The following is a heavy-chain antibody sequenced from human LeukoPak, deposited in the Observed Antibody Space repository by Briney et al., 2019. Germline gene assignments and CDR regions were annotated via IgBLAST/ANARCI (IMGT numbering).Heavy chain of an antibody. CDR1: GFTFSSYW. J-gene: IGHJ4*02. Sequence: GGSLRLSCAASGFTFSSYWMHWVRQAPGKGLEWVSYISSSGSTKYYADSVKGRFTISRDNVKNSLFLQMNSLSDEDTAVYYCARDFLTGYFDYWGQGTLVTVSS. V-gene: IGHV3-48*02. CDR3: ARDFLTGYFDY. CDR2: ISSSGSTK. D-gene: IGHD3-9*01.